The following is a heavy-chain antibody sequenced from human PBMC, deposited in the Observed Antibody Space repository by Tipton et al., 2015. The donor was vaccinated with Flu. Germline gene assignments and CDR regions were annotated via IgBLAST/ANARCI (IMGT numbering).Heavy chain of an antibody. CDR1: GFTFSSHE. V-gene: IGHV3-48*03. Sequence: SLRLSCAASGFTFSSHEMNWVRQAPGKGLEWVSSISSSGSTISYADSVKGRFTISRDNAKNSLYLQMHSLRAEDTAVYYCASLTGDDYWGQGTLVTVSS. CDR2: ISSSGSTI. CDR3: ASLTGDDY. J-gene: IGHJ4*02. D-gene: IGHD7-27*01.